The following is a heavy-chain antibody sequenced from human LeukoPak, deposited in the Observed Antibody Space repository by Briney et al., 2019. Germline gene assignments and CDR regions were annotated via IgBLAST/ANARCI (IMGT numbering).Heavy chain of an antibody. V-gene: IGHV3-23*01. Sequence: GGTLRLSCAASGFTFSSHVMCWVRQAPGEGLGWVSDIGGTGGLITYYAESGKGRSTVSRDNSKNKLYLQMNSLRAEDTAVYYCAKGSKEVLFTRDHYMDVWGKGTTVTISS. CDR2: IGGTGGLIT. CDR3: AKGSKEVLFTRDHYMDV. CDR1: GFTFSSHV. J-gene: IGHJ6*03. D-gene: IGHD3-3*01.